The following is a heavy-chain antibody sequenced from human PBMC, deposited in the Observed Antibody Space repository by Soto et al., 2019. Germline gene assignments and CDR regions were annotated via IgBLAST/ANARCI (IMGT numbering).Heavy chain of an antibody. CDR3: AREGYGDYGYYYYGMDV. D-gene: IGHD4-17*01. Sequence: QVQLVQSGAEVKKPGSSVKVSCKACGGTFSSYAISWVRQAPGQGLEWMGGIIPIFGTANYAQKFQGRVTITADESTSTAYMELSSLRSEDTAVYYCAREGYGDYGYYYYGMDVWGQGSTVPVSS. J-gene: IGHJ6*02. CDR2: IIPIFGTA. CDR1: GGTFSSYA. V-gene: IGHV1-69*12.